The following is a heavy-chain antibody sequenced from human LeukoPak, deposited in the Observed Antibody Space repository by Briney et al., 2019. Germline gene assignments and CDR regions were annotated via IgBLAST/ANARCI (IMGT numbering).Heavy chain of an antibody. J-gene: IGHJ4*02. CDR3: ATAVLYSGYYFDY. Sequence: GASVKVSCKVSGYTLTELSMHRVRQAPGKGLEWMGGFDPEDGATIYAQKFQGRVTMTEDTSTDTAYMELSSLRSEHRGVYYGATAVLYSGYYFDYWGQGTLVTVSS. CDR1: GYTLTELS. CDR2: FDPEDGAT. V-gene: IGHV1-24*01. D-gene: IGHD5-12*01.